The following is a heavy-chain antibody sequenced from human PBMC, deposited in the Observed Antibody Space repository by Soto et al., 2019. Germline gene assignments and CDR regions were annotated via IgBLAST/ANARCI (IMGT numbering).Heavy chain of an antibody. D-gene: IGHD2-21*02. CDR1: GGTFSSYA. CDR3: ARAHCGGDCYSGADY. CDR2: IIPIFGTA. Sequence: QVQLVQSGAEVKKPGSSVKVSCKASGGTFSSYAISWVRQAPGQGLEWTGGIIPIFGTANYAQKFQGRVTITADESTSTAYMELSSLRSEDTAVYYCARAHCGGDCYSGADYWGQGTLVTVSS. J-gene: IGHJ4*02. V-gene: IGHV1-69*01.